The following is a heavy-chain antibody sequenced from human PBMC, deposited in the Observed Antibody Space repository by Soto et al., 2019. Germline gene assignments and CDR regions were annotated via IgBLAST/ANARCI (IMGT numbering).Heavy chain of an antibody. CDR3: ARGLSSSCGD. V-gene: IGHV3-74*01. CDR2: IRGDGSRT. CDR1: VFTFSNYW. J-gene: IGHJ4*02. D-gene: IGHD6-13*01. Sequence: EVQLVESGGVLVQPGGSLRLSCAASVFTFSNYWMHWVRQATGKGLVWVSGIRGDGSRTNYADSEKGRFTISRDNVKNTLYLQMNILRVEDTAVYYCARGLSSSCGDWGQGTLVTVSS.